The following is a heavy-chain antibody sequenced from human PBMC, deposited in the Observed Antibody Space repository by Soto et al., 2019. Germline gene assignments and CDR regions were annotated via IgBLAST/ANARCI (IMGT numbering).Heavy chain of an antibody. CDR3: LQTVTTITDFDP. CDR2: ISAYNGNT. CDR1: GYTFTSYG. D-gene: IGHD1-7*01. V-gene: IGHV1-18*01. J-gene: IGHJ5*02. Sequence: QVQLVQSGAEVKKPVASVKVSCKSSGYTFTSYGISWVRQAPGQGLEWMGWISAYNGNTNYAQKLQGRVTMTTDTTTITAYMELRSMRSDDTAVYSCLQTVTTITDFDPWGQGTLVTVYS.